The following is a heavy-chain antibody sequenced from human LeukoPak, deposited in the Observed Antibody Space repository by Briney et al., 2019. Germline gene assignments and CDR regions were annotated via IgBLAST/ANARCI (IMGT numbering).Heavy chain of an antibody. CDR3: ASFIEYTSSDAFDI. CDR1: GGSFSGYY. CDR2: INHSGST. J-gene: IGHJ3*02. Sequence: SETLSLTCAVYGGSFSGYYWSWIRQPPGKGLEWIGEINHSGSTYYNPSLKSRVTISVDMSKNQFSLKLSSVSAADTALYYCASFIEYTSSDAFDIWGQGTMVTVSS. D-gene: IGHD6-6*01. V-gene: IGHV4-34*01.